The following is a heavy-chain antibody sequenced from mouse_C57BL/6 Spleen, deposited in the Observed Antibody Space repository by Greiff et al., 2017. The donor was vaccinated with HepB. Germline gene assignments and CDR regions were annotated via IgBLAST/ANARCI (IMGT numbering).Heavy chain of an antibody. V-gene: IGHV1-80*01. J-gene: IGHJ1*03. CDR2: IYPGDGDT. CDR1: GYAFSSYW. CDR3: ARQGGSSYRWYFDV. D-gene: IGHD1-1*01. Sequence: QVQLQQSGAELVKPGASVKISCKASGYAFSSYWMNWVKQRPGKGLEWIGQIYPGDGDTNYNGKFKGKATLTADKSSSTAYMQLSSLTSEDSAVYFCARQGGSSYRWYFDVWGTGTTVTVSS.